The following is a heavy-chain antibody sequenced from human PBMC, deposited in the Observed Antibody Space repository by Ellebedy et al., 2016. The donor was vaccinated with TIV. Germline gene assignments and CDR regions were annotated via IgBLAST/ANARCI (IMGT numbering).Heavy chain of an antibody. V-gene: IGHV1-8*01. D-gene: IGHD4-11*01. CDR3: ARGHYSNYDYYYMDV. Sequence: ASVKVSCXASEYTFTSYDINWVRQATGQGLEWMGWMNPNSGNTGYAQKFQGRVTMTRNTSISTAYMELSSLRSEDTAVYYCARGHYSNYDYYYMDVWGKGTTVTVSS. CDR2: MNPNSGNT. CDR1: EYTFTSYD. J-gene: IGHJ6*03.